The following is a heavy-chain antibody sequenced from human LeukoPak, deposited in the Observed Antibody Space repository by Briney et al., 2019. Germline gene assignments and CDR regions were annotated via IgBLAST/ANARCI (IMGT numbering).Heavy chain of an antibody. CDR1: GYTFNHHG. D-gene: IGHD6-19*01. CDR3: ARDPSNNSGRYQYFDL. Sequence: ASVKVSCKASGYTFNHHGITWVRQAPGQGLEWMGWISAYNGDTKYAQEFQGRVTMTTDTSTSTAYMELRSLRSDDTAVYYCARDPSNNSGRYQYFDLWGRGTLVTVSS. V-gene: IGHV1-18*01. J-gene: IGHJ2*01. CDR2: ISAYNGDT.